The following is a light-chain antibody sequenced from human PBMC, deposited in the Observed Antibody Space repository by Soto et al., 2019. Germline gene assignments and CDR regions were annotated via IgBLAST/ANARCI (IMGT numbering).Light chain of an antibody. Sequence: QSALTQPASVSGSPGQSITISCIGTSSDVGGYNYVSWYQQHPGKAPKLMIYDVSNRPSGVSNRFSGSKSGNTASLTISGLQAEDEADYYCSSSTSSSRVVFGGGTKLTVL. CDR3: SSSTSSSRVV. CDR2: DVS. J-gene: IGLJ2*01. CDR1: SSDVGGYNY. V-gene: IGLV2-14*01.